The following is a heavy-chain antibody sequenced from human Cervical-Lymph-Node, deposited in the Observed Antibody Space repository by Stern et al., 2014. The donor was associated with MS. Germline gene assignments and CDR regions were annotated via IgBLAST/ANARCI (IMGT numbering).Heavy chain of an antibody. CDR2: IIPIFGTA. J-gene: IGHJ6*02. CDR1: GGTFSSYA. D-gene: IGHD6-13*01. Sequence: QVQLVQSGAEVKKPGSSVKVSCKASGGTFSSYAISWVRQAPGQGLEWMGGIIPIFGTANYAQKFQGRVTITADESTSTAYMELSSLRSEDTAVYYCARNIAAAGRDYYYYGMDVWGQGTTVTVSS. CDR3: ARNIAAAGRDYYYYGMDV. V-gene: IGHV1-69*01.